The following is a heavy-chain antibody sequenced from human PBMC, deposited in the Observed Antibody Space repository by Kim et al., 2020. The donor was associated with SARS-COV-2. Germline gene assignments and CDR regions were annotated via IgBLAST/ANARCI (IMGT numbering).Heavy chain of an antibody. Sequence: SETLSLTCTVSGGSISSSSYYWGWIRQPPGKGLEWIGSIYYSGSTYYNPSLKSRVTISVDTSKNQFSLKLSSVTAADTAVYYCARVTIPGGDAFDIWGQGTMVTVSS. V-gene: IGHV4-39*07. CDR3: ARVTIPGGDAFDI. CDR1: GGSISSSSYY. D-gene: IGHD3-9*01. CDR2: IYYSGST. J-gene: IGHJ3*02.